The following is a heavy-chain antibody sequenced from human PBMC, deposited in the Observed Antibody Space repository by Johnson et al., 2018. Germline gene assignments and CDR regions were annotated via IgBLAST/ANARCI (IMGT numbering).Heavy chain of an antibody. CDR2: IWYDGSNK. J-gene: IGHJ6*02. Sequence: VQLLESGGGVVQPGKSLRLSCAASGFIFSTYGMHWVRQAPGKGLEWVAVIWYDGSNKYYADSVKGRFTISRDTSKNTLYLQMNSLRTEDTVVYYGARGGLMGATTGINVWGQGTTVTVSS. D-gene: IGHD1-26*01. CDR1: GFIFSTYG. CDR3: ARGGLMGATTGINV. V-gene: IGHV3-33*01.